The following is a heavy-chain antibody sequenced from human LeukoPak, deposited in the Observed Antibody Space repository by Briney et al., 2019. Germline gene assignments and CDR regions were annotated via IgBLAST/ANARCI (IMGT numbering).Heavy chain of an antibody. D-gene: IGHD4-17*01. V-gene: IGHV3-73*01. CDR2: IRSKANNYET. J-gene: IGHJ4*02. Sequence: QAGGSLRLSCAASGFTFSGSAMHWVRRASGKGLEWVGRIRSKANNYETTYAPSVKGRFAISRDDSKNTAYLQMNGLKTEDTAMYYCTRPNYGDYADDYWGQGTLVTVSS. CDR3: TRPNYGDYADDY. CDR1: GFTFSGSA.